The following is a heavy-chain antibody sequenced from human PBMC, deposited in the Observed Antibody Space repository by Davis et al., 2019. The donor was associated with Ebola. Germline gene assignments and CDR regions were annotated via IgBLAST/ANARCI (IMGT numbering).Heavy chain of an antibody. D-gene: IGHD3-3*01. CDR2: IRSRSNNYAT. CDR3: VTSKSGTYAY. CDR1: GFTFSGTA. Sequence: GESLKISCAASGFTFSGTAMHWVRQTSGKGLEWVGRIRSRSNNYATGYAASVKGRFTISRDDSKNTAYLQMNSLKIEDTALYYCVTSKSGTYAYWGQGTLVSVSP. J-gene: IGHJ4*02. V-gene: IGHV3-73*01.